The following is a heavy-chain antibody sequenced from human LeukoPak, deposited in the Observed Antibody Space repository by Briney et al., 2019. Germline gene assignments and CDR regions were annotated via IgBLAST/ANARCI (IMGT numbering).Heavy chain of an antibody. CDR1: GFTFSSYA. J-gene: IGHJ5*02. D-gene: IGHD2-2*01. Sequence: GGSLRLSCAASGFTFSSYAMSWVRQAPGKGLEWVSAISGSGGSTYYADSEKGRFTISRDNSKNTLYLQMSSLRAEDTAVYYCAKGAIVVVPAADNWFDPWGQGTLVTVSS. V-gene: IGHV3-23*01. CDR3: AKGAIVVVPAADNWFDP. CDR2: ISGSGGST.